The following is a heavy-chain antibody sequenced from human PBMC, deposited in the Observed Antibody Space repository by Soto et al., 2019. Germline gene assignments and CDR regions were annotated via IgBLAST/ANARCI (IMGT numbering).Heavy chain of an antibody. CDR3: ERTQLRFLEWEPLGWFDP. Sequence: GGSLRLSCAASGFTFSSYSMNWVRQAPGKGLEWVSYISSSSSTIYYADSVKGRFTISRDNAKNSLYLQMNSLRAEDTAVYYCERTQLRFLEWEPLGWFDPWGQGTLVTVSS. J-gene: IGHJ5*02. CDR2: ISSSSSTI. D-gene: IGHD3-3*01. V-gene: IGHV3-48*01. CDR1: GFTFSSYS.